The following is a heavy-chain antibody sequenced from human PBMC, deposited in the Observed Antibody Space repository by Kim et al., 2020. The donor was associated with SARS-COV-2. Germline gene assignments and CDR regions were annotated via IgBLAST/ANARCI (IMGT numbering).Heavy chain of an antibody. D-gene: IGHD2-2*01. V-gene: IGHV7-4-1*02. CDR2: INTDTGHP. CDR1: GYTFTNHA. J-gene: IGHJ3*02. Sequence: ASVKVSCKASGYTFTNHAMNWVRQAPGQGLEWMGLINTDTGHPTYAQGFTGRFVFSLDTSVTTAYLQISSLKAEDTAVYYCARDKQYRSFDIWGQGTMVTVSS. CDR3: ARDKQYRSFDI.